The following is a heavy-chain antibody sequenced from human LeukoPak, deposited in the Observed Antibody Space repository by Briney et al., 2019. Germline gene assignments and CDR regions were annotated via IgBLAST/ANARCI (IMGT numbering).Heavy chain of an antibody. J-gene: IGHJ6*03. CDR2: ISSSSSTI. Sequence: GGSLRLSCAASGFTFSSYSMNWVRQAPGKGLEWVSYISSSSSTIYYADSVKGRFTISRDNAKNSLYLQMNSLRAEDTAVYYCAKDGASVVEDYYMDVWGKGTTVTVSS. V-gene: IGHV3-48*01. CDR1: GFTFSSYS. D-gene: IGHD3-22*01. CDR3: AKDGASVVEDYYMDV.